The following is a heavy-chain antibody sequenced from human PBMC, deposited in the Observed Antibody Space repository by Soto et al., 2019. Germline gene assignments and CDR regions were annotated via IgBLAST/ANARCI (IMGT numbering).Heavy chain of an antibody. CDR2: IYYSGST. Sequence: QLQLQESGPGLVKPSETLSLTCTVSGGSISSSSYYWGWIRQPPGKGLEWIGSIYYSGSTYYNPSLKSRVPISVDTSKNQFSLKLSSVTAADTAVYYCARLRFYDSSGAAAFDIWGQGTMVTVSS. CDR1: GGSISSSSYY. CDR3: ARLRFYDSSGAAAFDI. V-gene: IGHV4-39*01. J-gene: IGHJ3*02. D-gene: IGHD3-22*01.